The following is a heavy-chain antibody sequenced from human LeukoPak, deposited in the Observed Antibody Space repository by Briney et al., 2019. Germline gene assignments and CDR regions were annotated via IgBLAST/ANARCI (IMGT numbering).Heavy chain of an antibody. CDR1: GGTFSSYA. CDR2: IIPIFGTA. Sequence: GSSVKVSCKASGGTFSSYAISWVRQAAGQGLEWMGGIIPIFGTANYAQKFQGRVTITADKSTSTAYMELSSLRSEDTAVYYCATIVATIIPPYYYYYMDVWGKGTTVTVSS. D-gene: IGHD5-12*01. CDR3: ATIVATIIPPYYYYYMDV. J-gene: IGHJ6*03. V-gene: IGHV1-69*06.